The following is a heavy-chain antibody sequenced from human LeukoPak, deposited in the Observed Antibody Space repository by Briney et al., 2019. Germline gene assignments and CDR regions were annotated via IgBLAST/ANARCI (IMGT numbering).Heavy chain of an antibody. V-gene: IGHV4-59*08. D-gene: IGHD5-18*01. J-gene: IGHJ4*02. CDR3: ARPTRGYSYGPLDY. CDR1: GGSISSYY. CDR2: IYYSGST. Sequence: KTSETLSLTCTVSGGSISSYYWSWIRQPPGKGLEWIGYIYYSGSTNYNPSLKSRVTISVDTSKNQFSLKLSSVTAADTAVYYCARPTRGYSYGPLDYWGQGTLVTVSS.